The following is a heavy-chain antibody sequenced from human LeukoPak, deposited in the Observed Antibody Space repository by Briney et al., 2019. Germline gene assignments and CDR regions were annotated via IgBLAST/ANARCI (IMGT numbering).Heavy chain of an antibody. Sequence: GGSLRLSCAASGFTFRKYWMSWVGQAPGKGLEWVANINQDGSETYYADYVKGRFTMSRDNGKNSLDLQMNSLRAEDTAVYYCARPELPGWSVLSDFWGQGTLVTVSS. CDR3: ARPELPGWSVLSDF. D-gene: IGHD2-15*01. J-gene: IGHJ4*02. CDR1: GFTFRKYW. V-gene: IGHV3-7*01. CDR2: INQDGSET.